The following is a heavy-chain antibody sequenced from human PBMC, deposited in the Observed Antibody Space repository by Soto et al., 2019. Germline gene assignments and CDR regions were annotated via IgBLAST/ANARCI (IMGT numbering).Heavy chain of an antibody. J-gene: IGHJ5*02. Sequence: SATLSLTCTFSGGSISSYYCIWIRQPPGKGLEWIGYIYYSGSTNYNPSLKSRVTISVDTSKNQFSLKLSSVTAADTAVYYCARDSSGYPHNWFDPWGQGTLVTVSS. CDR3: ARDSSGYPHNWFDP. V-gene: IGHV4-59*01. D-gene: IGHD3-22*01. CDR2: IYYSGST. CDR1: GGSISSYY.